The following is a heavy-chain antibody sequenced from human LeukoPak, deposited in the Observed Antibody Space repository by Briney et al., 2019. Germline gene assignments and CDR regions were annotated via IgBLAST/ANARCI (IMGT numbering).Heavy chain of an antibody. CDR3: AREPFGAFDI. CDR1: GFTSSSYS. J-gene: IGHJ3*02. D-gene: IGHD3-16*01. V-gene: IGHV3-21*01. Sequence: GGSLRLSCAASGFTSSSYSMNWVRQAPGKGLEWVSSISSSSSYIYYADSVKGRFTISRDNAKNSLYPQMNSLRAEDTAVYYCAREPFGAFDIWGQGTMVTVSS. CDR2: ISSSSSYI.